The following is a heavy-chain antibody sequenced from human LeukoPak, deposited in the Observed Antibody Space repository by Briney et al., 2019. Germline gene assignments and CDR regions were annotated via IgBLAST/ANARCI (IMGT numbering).Heavy chain of an antibody. Sequence: GGSLRLSCAASGFTFSSYAMSRVRQAPGKGLEWVSAISGSGGSTYYADSVKGRFTISRDNSKNALYLQMNSLRAEDTAVYYCAKAYCSGTCCHGVPFDSWGQRTLVTVSS. CDR2: ISGSGGST. CDR3: AKAYCSGTCCHGVPFDS. D-gene: IGHD2-2*01. V-gene: IGHV3-23*01. CDR1: GFTFSSYA. J-gene: IGHJ4*02.